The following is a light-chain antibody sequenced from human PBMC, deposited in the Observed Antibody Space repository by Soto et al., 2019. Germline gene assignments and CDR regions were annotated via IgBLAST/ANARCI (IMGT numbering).Light chain of an antibody. J-gene: IGKJ1*01. CDR3: QQYSVYWT. Sequence: DIQMTQSPCSLSASVGDRVTIICRASQSVSTRLAWYQQKRGKAPKVLIYDASSWAGGVPSRFTGSGSGTEFTLTINSLQPDDFATYYCQQYSVYWTFGQGTKVDIK. CDR1: QSVSTR. CDR2: DAS. V-gene: IGKV1-5*02.